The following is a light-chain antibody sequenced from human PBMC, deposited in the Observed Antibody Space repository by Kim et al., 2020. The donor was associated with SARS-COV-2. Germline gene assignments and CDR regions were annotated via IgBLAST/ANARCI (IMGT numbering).Light chain of an antibody. J-gene: IGLJ2*01. CDR1: KLGDKY. CDR3: QAWDSSTVV. V-gene: IGLV3-1*01. Sequence: VSPGQTASITCSGDKLGDKYACWYQQKPGQSPVLIIYEDSKRPSGIPERFSGSNSGNTATLTISGTQAMDEADYYCQAWDSSTVVFGGGTKLTVL. CDR2: EDS.